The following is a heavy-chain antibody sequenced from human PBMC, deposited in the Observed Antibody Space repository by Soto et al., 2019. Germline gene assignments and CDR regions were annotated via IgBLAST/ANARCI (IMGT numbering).Heavy chain of an antibody. CDR1: GGSFSGYY. CDR3: ARVGVLGSDY. J-gene: IGHJ4*02. D-gene: IGHD3-3*01. Sequence: SETLSLTCAVYGGSFSGYYWSWIRQPPGKGLEWIGEINHSGSTNYNPSLKSRVTISVDTSKNQFSLKLSSVTAADTAVYYCARVGVLGSDYWGQGTLVTVSS. CDR2: INHSGST. V-gene: IGHV4-34*01.